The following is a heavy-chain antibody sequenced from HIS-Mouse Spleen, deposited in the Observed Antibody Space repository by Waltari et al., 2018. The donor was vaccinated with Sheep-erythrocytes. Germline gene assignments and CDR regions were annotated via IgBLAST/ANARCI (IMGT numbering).Heavy chain of an antibody. CDR3: ARALANWGSSFDY. D-gene: IGHD7-27*01. Sequence: QVQLQESGPGLVKPSQTLSLTCTVSGGSISSGDYYWSWIRQPPGKGLEWIGYIYYRGSTYYNPALKSRVTISGDTSKNQVSLKLSSVTAADTAVYYCARALANWGSSFDYWGQGTLVTVSS. CDR1: GGSISSGDYY. CDR2: IYYRGST. J-gene: IGHJ4*02. V-gene: IGHV4-30-4*01.